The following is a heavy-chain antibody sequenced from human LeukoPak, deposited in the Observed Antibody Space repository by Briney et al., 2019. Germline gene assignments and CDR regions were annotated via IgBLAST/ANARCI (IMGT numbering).Heavy chain of an antibody. CDR3: ARGRVLLWFRETRCDAFDI. CDR2: INHSGST. J-gene: IGHJ3*02. CDR1: GGSFSGYY. V-gene: IGHV4-34*01. D-gene: IGHD3-10*01. Sequence: SETLSLTCAVYGGSFSGYYWSWIRQPPGKGLEWIGEINHSGSTNYNPSLKSRVTISVDTSKNQFSLKLSSVTAADTAVYYCARGRVLLWFRETRCDAFDIWGQGTMVTVSS.